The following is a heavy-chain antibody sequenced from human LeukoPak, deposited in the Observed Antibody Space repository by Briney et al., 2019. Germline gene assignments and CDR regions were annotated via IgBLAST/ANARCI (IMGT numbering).Heavy chain of an antibody. CDR1: GGSISSYY. J-gene: IGHJ4*02. Sequence: SETLSLTCAVSGGSISSYYWSWIRQPPGKGLEWIGYIYYSGSTNYNPSLKSRVTISVDTSKNQFSLKLSSVTAADTAVYYCARRIAAAGTFFDYWGQGTLVTVSS. CDR3: ARRIAAAGTFFDY. V-gene: IGHV4-59*08. CDR2: IYYSGST. D-gene: IGHD6-13*01.